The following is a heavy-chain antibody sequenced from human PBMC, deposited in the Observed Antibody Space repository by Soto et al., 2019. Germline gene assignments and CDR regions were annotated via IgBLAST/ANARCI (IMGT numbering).Heavy chain of an antibody. CDR3: AKTTAGRGYFDP. V-gene: IGHV4-31*03. J-gene: IGHJ4*01. CDR2: VFHTGRT. Sequence: QVVLQESGPGLLKPSQTLSLTCTVSGESLSGGVDYWSWIRQNSGGGLEWIGYVFHTGRTSYNPSLKSRVTISADTSKNQFSLRLTSLTAADTAVYYCAKTTAGRGYFDPWGHGSPVTVSS. D-gene: IGHD4-17*01. CDR1: GESLSGGVDY.